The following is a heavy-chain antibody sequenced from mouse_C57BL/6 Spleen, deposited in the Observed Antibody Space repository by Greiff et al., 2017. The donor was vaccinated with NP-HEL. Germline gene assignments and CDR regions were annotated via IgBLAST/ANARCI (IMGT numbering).Heavy chain of an antibody. D-gene: IGHD1-1*01. CDR1: GYSFTGYF. CDR2: INPYNGDT. Sequence: VQLQQSGPELVKPGDSVKISCKASGYSFTGYFMNWVMQSHGKSLEWIGRINPYNGDTFYNQKFKGKATLTVDKSSSTAHMELRSLTSEDSAVYYCASRDGSSPGFAYWGQGTLVTVSA. J-gene: IGHJ3*01. V-gene: IGHV1-20*01. CDR3: ASRDGSSPGFAY.